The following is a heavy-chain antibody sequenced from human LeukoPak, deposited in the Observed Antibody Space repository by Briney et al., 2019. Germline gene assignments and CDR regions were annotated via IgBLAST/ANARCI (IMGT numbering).Heavy chain of an antibody. J-gene: IGHJ4*02. CDR2: IRTKPNSYAT. CDR1: GFTFSGSA. Sequence: PGGSLKLSCAASGFTFSGSAMHWVRQASGKGLEWVGRIRTKPNSYATEYATSVKGRFTILRDDSKNTTYLQMNSLKIEDTALYYCTRLGIAVVGSDHWGQGTLVTVSS. D-gene: IGHD6-13*01. CDR3: TRLGIAVVGSDH. V-gene: IGHV3-73*01.